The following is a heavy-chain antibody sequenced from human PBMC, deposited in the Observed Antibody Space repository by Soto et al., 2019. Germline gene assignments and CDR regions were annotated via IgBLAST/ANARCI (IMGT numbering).Heavy chain of an antibody. CDR1: GGTFSSYA. CDR3: ASIPYGGASYFDY. Sequence: SVRVSCKASGGTFSSYAISWVRQAPGQGLEWMGGIIPIFGTANYAQKFQGRVTITADKSTSTAYMELSSLRSEDTAVYYCASIPYGGASYFDYWGQGTLVTVSS. D-gene: IGHD4-17*01. V-gene: IGHV1-69*06. J-gene: IGHJ4*02. CDR2: IIPIFGTA.